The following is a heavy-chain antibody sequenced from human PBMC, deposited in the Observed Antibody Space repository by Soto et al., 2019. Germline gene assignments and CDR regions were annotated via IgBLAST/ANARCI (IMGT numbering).Heavy chain of an antibody. D-gene: IGHD3-22*01. CDR3: ARGRKWLLRNDAFDI. Sequence: QVQLQQWGAGLLKPSETLSLTCAVYGGSFSGYYWSWIRQPPGKGLEWIGEINHSGSTNYNPSLKSRVTISVDTSENQFSLKLSSVTAADTAVYYCARGRKWLLRNDAFDIWGQGTMVTVSS. V-gene: IGHV4-34*01. CDR2: INHSGST. J-gene: IGHJ3*02. CDR1: GGSFSGYY.